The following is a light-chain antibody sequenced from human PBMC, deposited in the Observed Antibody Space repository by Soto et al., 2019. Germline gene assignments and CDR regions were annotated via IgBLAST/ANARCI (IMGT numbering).Light chain of an antibody. V-gene: IGKV3-11*01. J-gene: IGKJ1*01. CDR2: DAS. CDR3: QQRSNWPPWP. Sequence: IVLTQSPVTLSLSPGERATLSCRASQSVSSYLAWYQQKPGQAPRLLIYDASNRATGIPARFSGSGSGTDFTLTISSLEPEDFAVYYCQQRSNWPPWPFGQGTKVDIK. CDR1: QSVSSY.